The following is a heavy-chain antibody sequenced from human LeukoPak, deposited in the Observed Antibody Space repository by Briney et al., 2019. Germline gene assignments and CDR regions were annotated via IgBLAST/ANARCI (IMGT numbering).Heavy chain of an antibody. CDR2: IYSGGNT. Sequence: GGSLRLSCTVSGFTVSSNSMSWVRQAPGKGLEWVSFIYSGGNTHYSDSVKGRFTISRDNSKNTLYLQMKSLRGEDTAVYYCARRGYCSGGSCYKNWFDPWGRGTLVTVSS. CDR1: GFTVSSNS. CDR3: ARRGYCSGGSCYKNWFDP. V-gene: IGHV3-53*01. D-gene: IGHD2-15*01. J-gene: IGHJ5*02.